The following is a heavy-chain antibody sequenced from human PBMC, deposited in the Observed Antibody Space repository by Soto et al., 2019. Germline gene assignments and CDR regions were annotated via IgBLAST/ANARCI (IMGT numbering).Heavy chain of an antibody. V-gene: IGHV4-31*03. D-gene: IGHD3-9*01. Sequence: SETLSVACTFSVDSLSIGGHGWSGIRQHRGKGLEWIGHIYDSVNTYYSPSLRSRVTISADMSKNQFSLNLRSVTAADTAVYYCARVDHRGYFAILTDYWGQGTLVTVSS. J-gene: IGHJ4*02. CDR2: IYDSVNT. CDR3: ARVDHRGYFAILTDY. CDR1: VDSLSIGGHG.